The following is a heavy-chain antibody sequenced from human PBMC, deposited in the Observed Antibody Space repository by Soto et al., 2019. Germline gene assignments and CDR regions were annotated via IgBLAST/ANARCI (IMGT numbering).Heavy chain of an antibody. Sequence: ASVKVSCKASGYTFTSYYMQWVRQAPGQGLEWMGIINPSGGSTSYAQKFQGRVTMTRDTSTSTVYMELSSLRSEDTAVYYCAVDCPPVRCHTRSDFDYWGQGTLVSVSS. D-gene: IGHD2-21*02. CDR2: INPSGGST. V-gene: IGHV1-46*01. CDR3: AVDCPPVRCHTRSDFDY. CDR1: GYTFTSYY. J-gene: IGHJ4*02.